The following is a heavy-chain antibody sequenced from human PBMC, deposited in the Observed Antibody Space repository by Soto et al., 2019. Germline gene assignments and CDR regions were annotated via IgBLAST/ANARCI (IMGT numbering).Heavy chain of an antibody. CDR2: IWYDGSNK. V-gene: IGHV3-33*01. CDR3: ARDRSYYYYMDV. CDR1: GFTFSSYG. Sequence: SLRLSCAASGFTFSSYGMHWVRQAPGKGLEWVAVIWYDGSNKYYADSVKGRFTISRDNSKNTLYLQMNSLRAEDTAVYYCARDRSYYYYMDVWGKGTTVTVSS. J-gene: IGHJ6*03.